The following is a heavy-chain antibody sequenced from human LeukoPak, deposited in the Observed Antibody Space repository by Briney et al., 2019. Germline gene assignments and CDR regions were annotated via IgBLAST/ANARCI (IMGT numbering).Heavy chain of an antibody. CDR3: ARDLGDSSGYPGDGY. D-gene: IGHD3-22*01. V-gene: IGHV1-69*05. Sequence: KISCKGSGYSFTSYWIGWVRQAPGQGLEWMGRIIPIFGTANYAQKFQGRVTITTDESTSTAYMELSSLRSEDTAVYYCARDLGDSSGYPGDGYWGQGTLVTVSS. J-gene: IGHJ4*02. CDR1: GYSFTSYW. CDR2: IIPIFGTA.